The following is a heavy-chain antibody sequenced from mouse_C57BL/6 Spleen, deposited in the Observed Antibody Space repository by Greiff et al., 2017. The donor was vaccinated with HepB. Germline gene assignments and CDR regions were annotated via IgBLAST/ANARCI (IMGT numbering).Heavy chain of an antibody. CDR3: ARDGTTVVAFDY. D-gene: IGHD1-1*01. V-gene: IGHV5-4*01. CDR1: GFTFSSYA. J-gene: IGHJ2*01. CDR2: ISDGGSYT. Sequence: DVMLVESGGGLVKPGGSLKLSCAASGFTFSSYAMSWVRQTPEKRLEWVATISDGGSYTYYPDNVKGRFTISRDNAKNNLYLQMSHLKSEDTAMYYCARDGTTVVAFDYWGQGTTLTVSS.